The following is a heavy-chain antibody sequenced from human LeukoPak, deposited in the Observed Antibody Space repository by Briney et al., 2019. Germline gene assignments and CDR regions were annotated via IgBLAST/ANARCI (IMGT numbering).Heavy chain of an antibody. Sequence: GGSLRLSCAASGFTSDNYAMHWVRHAPGKGLEWVSGISWNSGSIGYADSVKGRFTISRDNAKNSLYLQMNSLRAEDTALYYCAKDKNYGSGSYFDYWGQGTLVTVSS. CDR2: ISWNSGSI. D-gene: IGHD3-10*01. V-gene: IGHV3-9*02. CDR3: AKDKNYGSGSYFDY. CDR1: GFTSDNYA. J-gene: IGHJ4*02.